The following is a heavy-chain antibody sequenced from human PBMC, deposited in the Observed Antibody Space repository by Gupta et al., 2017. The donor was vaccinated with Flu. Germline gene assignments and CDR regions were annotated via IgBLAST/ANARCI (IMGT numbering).Heavy chain of an antibody. D-gene: IGHD3-9*01. J-gene: IGHJ5*02. CDR3: ARRGKTGYDNWFDP. Sequence: IRQPPGKGLEWIGSIFYTGSTSYSLSLKSRVTISVDTSKNQCSLKLSSVTAADTAVYYCARRGKTGYDNWFDPWGQGTLITVSS. V-gene: IGHV4-39*01. CDR2: IFYTGST.